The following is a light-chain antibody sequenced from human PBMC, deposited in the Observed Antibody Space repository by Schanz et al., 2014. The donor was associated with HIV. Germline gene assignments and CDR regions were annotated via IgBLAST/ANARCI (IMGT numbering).Light chain of an antibody. CDR2: DAS. CDR3: QPRAKWPLT. Sequence: EIVLTQSPGTLSLSPGERATLSCRASQSVSSSYLAWYQQKPGRAPRLLIFDASKRATGIPARFSGSGSGTDFTLTVSSLEPEDFAVYYCQPRAKWPLTFGGGTKVEVK. J-gene: IGKJ4*01. V-gene: IGKV3-11*01. CDR1: QSVSSSY.